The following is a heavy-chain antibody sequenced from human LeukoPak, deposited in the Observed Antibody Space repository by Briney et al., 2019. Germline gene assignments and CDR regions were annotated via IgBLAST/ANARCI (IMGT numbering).Heavy chain of an antibody. J-gene: IGHJ3*02. V-gene: IGHV3-20*04. CDR2: MNWNGGSS. Sequence: GGSLRLSCAASGFTFEDYGMIWVRHAPGKGLAWVSGMNWNGGSSGYADSVKGRFTISRDNAKNSLYLQMNSLRAEDTALYYCARSFCSSTSCYLPHDAFDIWGQGTMVTVSS. D-gene: IGHD2-2*01. CDR3: ARSFCSSTSCYLPHDAFDI. CDR1: GFTFEDYG.